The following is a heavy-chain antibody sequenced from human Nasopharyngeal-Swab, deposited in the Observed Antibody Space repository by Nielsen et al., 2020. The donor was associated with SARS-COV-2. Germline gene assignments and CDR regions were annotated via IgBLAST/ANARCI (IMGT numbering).Heavy chain of an antibody. CDR1: GFTFGDYA. Sequence: GGSLRLSCTTSGFTFGDYAMSWVRRAPGEGLEWVGFIRSEANGGTAEYAVSVEGRFSISRDDSKSIAYLQMNSLKTEDTAVYYCTGYSTIFYWGQGTLVTVSS. CDR3: TGYSTIFY. V-gene: IGHV3-49*04. J-gene: IGHJ4*02. CDR2: IRSEANGGTA. D-gene: IGHD2-2*01.